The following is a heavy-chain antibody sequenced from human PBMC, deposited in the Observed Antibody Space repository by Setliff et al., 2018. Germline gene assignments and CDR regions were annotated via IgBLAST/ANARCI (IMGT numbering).Heavy chain of an antibody. Sequence: GASVKVSCKASGYTFTGYYMHWVRQAPGQGLEWMGWINPNNGDRKSAQKFQGRLTMTRDTSISTAYMELSSLRSDDTAVYYCARQPVATVMVTFDYWGQGALVTVSS. V-gene: IGHV1-2*02. CDR1: GYTFTGYY. D-gene: IGHD5-18*01. J-gene: IGHJ4*02. CDR2: INPNNGDR. CDR3: ARQPVATVMVTFDY.